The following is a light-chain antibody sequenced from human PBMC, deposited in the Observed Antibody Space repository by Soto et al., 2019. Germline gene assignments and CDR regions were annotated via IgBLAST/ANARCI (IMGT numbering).Light chain of an antibody. CDR3: QQYNSYSST. Sequence: DIQMTQSPSSLSTSVGDRVTITCRASQSISMYLNWYQQKPGKAPKLLIYDASSLESGVPSRFSGSGSGTEFTLTISSLQPDDFATYYCQQYNSYSSTFGHGTKVDIK. CDR1: QSISMY. V-gene: IGKV1-5*01. J-gene: IGKJ1*01. CDR2: DAS.